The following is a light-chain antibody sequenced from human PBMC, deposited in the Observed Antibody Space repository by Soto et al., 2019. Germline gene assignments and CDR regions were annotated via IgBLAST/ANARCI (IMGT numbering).Light chain of an antibody. CDR1: SHYICGYNS. J-gene: IGLJ1*01. Sequence: QSPPTPPAPLSGAPGQSITISRTGTSHYICGYNSVSWYQQHPGRAPRLIIYEVTNRPSGVSNRFSASKSGNTASLTISGLQAEDEADYYCTSYTPIVTLGSVFGTGTKVTVL. V-gene: IGLV2-14*01. CDR3: TSYTPIVTLGSV. CDR2: EVT.